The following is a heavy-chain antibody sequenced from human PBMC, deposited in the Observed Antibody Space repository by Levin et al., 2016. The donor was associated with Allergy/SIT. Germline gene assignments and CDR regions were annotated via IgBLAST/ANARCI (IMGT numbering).Heavy chain of an antibody. Sequence: GESLKISCAASGFTFDDYAMHWVRQAPGKGLEWVSLISWDGGSTYYADSVKGRFTISRDNSKNSLYLQMNSLRAEDTALYYCAKVMRSSSYYFDYWGQGTLVTVSS. CDR1: GFTFDDYA. CDR2: ISWDGGST. CDR3: AKVMRSSSYYFDY. D-gene: IGHD6-6*01. J-gene: IGHJ4*02. V-gene: IGHV3-43D*04.